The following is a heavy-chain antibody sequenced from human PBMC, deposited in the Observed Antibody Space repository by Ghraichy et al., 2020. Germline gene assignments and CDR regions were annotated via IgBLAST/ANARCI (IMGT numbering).Heavy chain of an antibody. J-gene: IGHJ6*02. CDR3: AKAVAGLPQKYGMDV. V-gene: IGHV3-23*01. CDR2: ISGSGGST. CDR1: GFTFSSYA. Sequence: GGSLRLSCAASGFTFSSYAMSWVRQAPGKGLEWVSAISGSGGSTYYADSVKGRFTISRDNSKNTLYLQMNSLRAEDTAVYYCAKAVAGLPQKYGMDVWGQGTTVTVSS. D-gene: IGHD6-19*01.